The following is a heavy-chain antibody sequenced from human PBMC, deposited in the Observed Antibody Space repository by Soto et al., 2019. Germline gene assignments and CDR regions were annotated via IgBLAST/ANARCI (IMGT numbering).Heavy chain of an antibody. CDR3: VKDKGSTGTYGMDV. CDR1: GFTIDDYG. J-gene: IGHJ6*02. CDR2: ISWNRATI. D-gene: IGHD1-26*01. V-gene: IGHV3-9*01. Sequence: EVQLVDSGGGWAQPGRSLRLSCAASGFTIDDYGMHWVRQAPGKGLEWVSSISWNRATIGYADSVKGRFIISRDNAKKALYLQNDRLRAEETALYYSVKDKGSTGTYGMDVWGQGITVT.